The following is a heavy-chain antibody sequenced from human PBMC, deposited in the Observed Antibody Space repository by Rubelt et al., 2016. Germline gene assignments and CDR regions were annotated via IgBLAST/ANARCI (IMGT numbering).Heavy chain of an antibody. CDR3: AKGGKVGVAARLYYFDY. CDR2: IRYDGSNK. Sequence: QVQLVESGGGVVQPGRSLRLSCAASGFTFSSYAMHWVRQAPGKGLEWVAFIRYDGSNKYYADSVKCRLTISGDKSRNALYLQMNGRGAGDTAVYYCAKGGKVGVAARLYYFDYGGQGTLVTVSS. CDR1: GFTFSSYA. D-gene: IGHD3-16*01. V-gene: IGHV3-30*02. J-gene: IGHJ4*02.